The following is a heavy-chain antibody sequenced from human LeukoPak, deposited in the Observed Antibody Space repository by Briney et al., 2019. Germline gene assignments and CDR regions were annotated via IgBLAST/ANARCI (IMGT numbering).Heavy chain of an antibody. CDR3: ARFLSNWGHKGRYYYMDV. V-gene: IGHV1-46*01. J-gene: IGHJ6*03. CDR2: INPSGGST. D-gene: IGHD7-27*01. Sequence: ASVKVSCKASGYTFTSYYMHWVRQAPGQGLEWMGIINPSGGSTSYVQKFQGRVNMTRDMSTSTVYMELSSLRSEDTAVYYCARFLSNWGHKGRYYYMDVWGKGTTVTVSS. CDR1: GYTFTSYY.